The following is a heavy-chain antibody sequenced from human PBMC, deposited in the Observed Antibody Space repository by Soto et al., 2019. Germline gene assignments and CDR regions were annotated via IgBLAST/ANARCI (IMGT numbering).Heavy chain of an antibody. V-gene: IGHV3-49*04. CDR1: GFTFGDYA. Sequence: SLRLSCTASGFTFGDYAMSWVRQAPGKGLEWVGFIRSKAYGGTTEYAASVKGRFTISRDDSKSIAYLQMNSLKTEDTAVYYCTRADPMDSSSWYEYFQHWGQGTLVTVSS. D-gene: IGHD6-13*01. CDR3: TRADPMDSSSWYEYFQH. CDR2: IRSKAYGGTT. J-gene: IGHJ1*01.